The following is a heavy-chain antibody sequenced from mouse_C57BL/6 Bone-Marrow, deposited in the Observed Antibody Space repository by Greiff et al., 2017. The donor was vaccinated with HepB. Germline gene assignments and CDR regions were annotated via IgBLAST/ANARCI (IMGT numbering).Heavy chain of an antibody. CDR1: GYTFTDYN. Sequence: DVQLQESGPELVKPGASVKIPCKASGYTFTDYNMDWVKQSHGKSLEWIGDINPNNGGTIYNQKFKGKATLTVDKSSSTAYMELRSLTSEDTAVYYCAATAQAPPWFAYWGQGTLVTVSA. J-gene: IGHJ3*01. CDR2: INPNNGGT. D-gene: IGHD3-2*02. V-gene: IGHV1-18*01. CDR3: AATAQAPPWFAY.